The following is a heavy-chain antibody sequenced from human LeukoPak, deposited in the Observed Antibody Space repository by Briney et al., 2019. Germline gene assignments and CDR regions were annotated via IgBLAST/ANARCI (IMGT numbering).Heavy chain of an antibody. CDR2: ISGSGGST. V-gene: IGHV3-23*01. CDR1: GFTCSSYA. D-gene: IGHD2-2*01. J-gene: IGHJ6*02. CDR3: ARGTRVELPRYYYHGMDV. Sequence: GGSLRLSCAASGFTCSSYAMSWVRQATGKGLEWVSAISGSGGSTYYADSVKGRFTISRDNSKNTLYLQMNSLRAEDTAVYFCARGTRVELPRYYYHGMDVWGPGTTVSVSS.